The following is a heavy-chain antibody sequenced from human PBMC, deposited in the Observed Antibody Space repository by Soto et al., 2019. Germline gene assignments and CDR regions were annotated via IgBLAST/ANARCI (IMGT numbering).Heavy chain of an antibody. CDR2: IFGGNGNT. D-gene: IGHD6-19*01. Sequence: ASVKVSCKASGNTFPSYIMHWVRRAPGQRLEWMGWIFGGNGNTKYSQKFQGRVTITRDTSASTVYMELSSLTSEDTAVYYCARGLGVAVNTPLGYWRQRTQVTVSS. V-gene: IGHV1-3*01. J-gene: IGHJ4*02. CDR1: GNTFPSYI. CDR3: ARGLGVAVNTPLGY.